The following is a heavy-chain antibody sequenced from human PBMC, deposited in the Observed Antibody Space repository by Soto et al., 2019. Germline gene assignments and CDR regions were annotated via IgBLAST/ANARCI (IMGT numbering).Heavy chain of an antibody. Sequence: QLQLQESGPGLVKPSETLSLTCTVSGGSISSSAYYWGWIRQPPGKGLEWIGSVYYTGTTYYNPSLKSRVTISVETSKNQFSLNLNSVTAADTAVYYCVRRTYSSSHFDPWGKGTLVTVSS. CDR1: GGSISSSAYY. CDR3: VRRTYSSSHFDP. D-gene: IGHD6-13*01. J-gene: IGHJ5*02. V-gene: IGHV4-39*01. CDR2: VYYTGTT.